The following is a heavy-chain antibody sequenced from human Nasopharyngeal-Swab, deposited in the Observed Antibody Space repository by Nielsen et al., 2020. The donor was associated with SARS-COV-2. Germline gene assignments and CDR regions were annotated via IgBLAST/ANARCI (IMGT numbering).Heavy chain of an antibody. J-gene: IGHJ6*03. CDR1: GSSISSSSYY. CDR3: ARLTVLLWFGEPTYMDV. Sequence: SETLSLTCTVSGSSISSSSYYWGWIRQPPGKGLEWIGSIYYSGSTYYNPSLKSRVTISVDTSKNQFSLKLSSVTAADTAVYYCARLTVLLWFGEPTYMDVWGKGTTVTVSS. CDR2: IYYSGST. D-gene: IGHD3-10*01. V-gene: IGHV4-39*01.